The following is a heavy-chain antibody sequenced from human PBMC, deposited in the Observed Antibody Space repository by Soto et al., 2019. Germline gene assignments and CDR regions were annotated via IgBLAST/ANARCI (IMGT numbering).Heavy chain of an antibody. D-gene: IGHD6-19*01. Sequence: ASVKVSCKASRVAFSKFVVTWVRQAPGLGLEWVGGIIPIFGTANYAQKFQGRVTITADESTSTSYMEVNNLRSEDTAVYYCAKVRYSSPMGYYYGMDVWGQGTTVTVSS. CDR1: RVAFSKFV. V-gene: IGHV1-69*13. CDR2: IIPIFGTA. J-gene: IGHJ6*02. CDR3: AKVRYSSPMGYYYGMDV.